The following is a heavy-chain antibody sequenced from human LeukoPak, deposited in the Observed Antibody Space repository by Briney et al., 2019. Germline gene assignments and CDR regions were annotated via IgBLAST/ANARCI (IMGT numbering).Heavy chain of an antibody. CDR1: GYSFPSFG. CDR3: ANLVDNLGY. Sequence: SVKVSCKAAGYSFPSFGISWVRQAPGQGLEWMGRIIPILGIANYAQKFQGRVTITADKSTSTAYMELSSLRSEDTAVYYCANLVDNLGYWGQGTLVTVSS. CDR2: IIPILGIA. V-gene: IGHV1-69*04. D-gene: IGHD2-2*01. J-gene: IGHJ4*02.